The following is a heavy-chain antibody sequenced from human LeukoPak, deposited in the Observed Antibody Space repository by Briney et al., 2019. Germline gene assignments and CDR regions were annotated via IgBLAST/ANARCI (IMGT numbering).Heavy chain of an antibody. CDR3: SREASCDSTSCPQDY. D-gene: IGHD2-2*01. CDR2: INPDTGVT. V-gene: IGHV1-2*02. Sequence: GASVRVSCKAPGYTFTCHFIFWVRQSPGQRLELMAWINPDTGVTNYAQKFQGRVTVASDTSISTAYLDISRLTSDDTALYYCSREASCDSTSCPQDYWGQGTLVTVSS. J-gene: IGHJ4*02. CDR1: GYTFTCHF.